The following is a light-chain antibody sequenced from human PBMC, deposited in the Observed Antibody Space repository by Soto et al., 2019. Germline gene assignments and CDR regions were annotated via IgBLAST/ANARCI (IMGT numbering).Light chain of an antibody. Sequence: QSVLTQPASVSGSPGQSITISCTGTSSDVGGYNYVSWYQQHPGKAPKLMIYEVSNRPSGVSNRFSGSKSGNTASLTISGLQAEDEADYYCSSYTSSSILVVFGGGTKPTVL. CDR2: EVS. CDR3: SSYTSSSILVV. CDR1: SSDVGGYNY. V-gene: IGLV2-14*01. J-gene: IGLJ2*01.